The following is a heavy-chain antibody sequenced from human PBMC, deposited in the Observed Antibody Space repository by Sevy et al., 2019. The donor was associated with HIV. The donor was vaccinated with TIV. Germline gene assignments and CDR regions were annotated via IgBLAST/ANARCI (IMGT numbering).Heavy chain of an antibody. Sequence: SETLSLTCTVSGDSISSNNFYWGWVRHPPGKGLEWIGSIYYTGSTYYNPSLKSRVTISVDTSKNQFSLKLTSVTAADTAVYSCAREAVALDYWGQGTLVTVSS. CDR3: AREAVALDY. CDR1: GDSISSNNFY. CDR2: IYYTGST. J-gene: IGHJ4*01. V-gene: IGHV4-39*02. D-gene: IGHD6-19*01.